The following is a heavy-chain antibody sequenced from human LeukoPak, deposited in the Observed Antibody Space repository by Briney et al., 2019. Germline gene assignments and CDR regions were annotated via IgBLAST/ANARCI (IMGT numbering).Heavy chain of an antibody. J-gene: IGHJ4*02. CDR1: GFTSDDYA. CDR2: ISWNSGSI. V-gene: IGHV3-9*02. CDR3: AKDYYYDSSGPNFDY. Sequence: GGSLRLSCAASGFTSDDYAMHWVRQAPGKGLEWVSGISWNSGSIGYADSVKGRFTISRDNAKNSLYLQMNSLRAEDTALYYCAKDYYYDSSGPNFDYWGQGTLVTVSS. D-gene: IGHD3-22*01.